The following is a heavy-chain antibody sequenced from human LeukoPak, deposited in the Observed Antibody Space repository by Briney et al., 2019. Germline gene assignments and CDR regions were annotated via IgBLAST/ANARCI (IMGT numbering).Heavy chain of an antibody. CDR2: VYHSGST. Sequence: SETLSLTCTVSGDSITNYYWSWIRKPPGEGLEWIGYVYHSGSTNYNPSHKSRVTVSVDMAKNQISLKMSSVTAADTAVFYCARSRVWSDYWGYFDYWGQGILVTVSS. V-gene: IGHV4-59*01. D-gene: IGHD3-3*01. J-gene: IGHJ4*02. CDR3: ARSRVWSDYWGYFDY. CDR1: GDSITNYY.